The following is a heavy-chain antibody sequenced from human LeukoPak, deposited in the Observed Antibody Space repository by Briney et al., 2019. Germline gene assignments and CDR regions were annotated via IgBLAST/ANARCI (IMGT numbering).Heavy chain of an antibody. CDR1: GFTSSRYG. CDR2: ISYDGSKG. V-gene: IGHV3-30*03. J-gene: IGHJ4*02. Sequence: GGSLRLSCAASGFTSSRYGMHWVRQAPGKGLEWVAVISYDGSKGYYADSVKGRFTISRDNSKNTLYLQMNSLRAEDTALYYCARDLGPGHSYGSADYWGQGTLVTVSS. D-gene: IGHD5-18*01. CDR3: ARDLGPGHSYGSADY.